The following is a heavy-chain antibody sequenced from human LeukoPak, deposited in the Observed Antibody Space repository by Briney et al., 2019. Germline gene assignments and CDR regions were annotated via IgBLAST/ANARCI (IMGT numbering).Heavy chain of an antibody. CDR3: ARDVGYCSSTSCYQFDP. J-gene: IGHJ5*02. CDR2: IIPIFGTA. D-gene: IGHD2-2*01. Sequence: ASVKVSCKASGYTFTSYGISWVRQAPGQGLEWMGGIIPIFGTANYAQKFQGRVTITADESTSTAYMELSSLRSEDTAVYYCARDVGYCSSTSCYQFDPWGQGTLVTVSS. CDR1: GYTFTSYG. V-gene: IGHV1-69*13.